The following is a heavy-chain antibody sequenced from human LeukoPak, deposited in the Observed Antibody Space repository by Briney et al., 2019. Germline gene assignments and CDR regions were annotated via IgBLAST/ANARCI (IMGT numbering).Heavy chain of an antibody. CDR2: INPNSGGT. CDR1: GYTFTGYY. V-gene: IGHV1-2*02. J-gene: IGHJ4*02. CDR3: ARETASSGYYYEV. Sequence: ASVKVSCKASGYTFTGYYMHWVRQAPGQGLEWMGWINPNSGGTSYAQKFQGRVTISVDTSKNQFSLKLSSVTAADTAVYYCARETASSGYYYEVWGQGTLVTVSS. D-gene: IGHD3-22*01.